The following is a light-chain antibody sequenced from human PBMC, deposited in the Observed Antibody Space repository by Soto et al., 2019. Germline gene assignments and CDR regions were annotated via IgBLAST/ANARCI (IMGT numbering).Light chain of an antibody. CDR3: QQYNCYFRT. CDR2: DAS. Sequence: DIQMTQSPSTLSASVRDRVAITCRASQSISRWLAWYQHKPGKAPKLLIYDASSLQGGIPSRFSGSGSGTGFTLIITCLQTDDVATYYCQQYNCYFRTSGKETKIQIK. V-gene: IGKV1-5*01. CDR1: QSISRW. J-gene: IGKJ2*01.